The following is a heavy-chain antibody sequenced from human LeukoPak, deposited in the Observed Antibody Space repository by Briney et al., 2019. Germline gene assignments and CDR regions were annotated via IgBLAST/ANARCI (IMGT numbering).Heavy chain of an antibody. CDR2: ISGSGVIT. Sequence: PGGSLRLSCAASGFTFSSYAMSWVRQAPGKGLEWVSVISGSGVITYYADSVKGRFTISRDNSKNTLYLQMNSLKTEDTAVYYCTTTPYYYDSSGYYHDYWGQGTLVTVSS. CDR3: TTTPYYYDSSGYYHDY. J-gene: IGHJ4*02. D-gene: IGHD3-22*01. CDR1: GFTFSSYA. V-gene: IGHV3-23*01.